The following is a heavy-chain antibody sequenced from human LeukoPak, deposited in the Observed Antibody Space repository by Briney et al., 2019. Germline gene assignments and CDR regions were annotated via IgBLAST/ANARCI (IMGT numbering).Heavy chain of an antibody. J-gene: IGHJ6*02. V-gene: IGHV1-2*02. CDR1: GYTFTGYY. Sequence: ASVKVSCKASGYTFTGYYVHWVRQAPGQGLEWMGWINPNSGDTNHAQQFQGRVTMTRDTSIVTAYMELSRLRSDDTAVYYCARDPYQLLFHYYGMDVWGQGTTVTVSS. CDR2: INPNSGDT. CDR3: ARDPYQLLFHYYGMDV. D-gene: IGHD2-2*01.